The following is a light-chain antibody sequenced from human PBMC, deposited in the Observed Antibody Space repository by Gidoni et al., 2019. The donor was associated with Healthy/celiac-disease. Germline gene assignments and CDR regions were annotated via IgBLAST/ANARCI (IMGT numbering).Light chain of an antibody. CDR3: QQYNNWPPWT. CDR1: QRVSSN. CDR2: GAA. V-gene: IGKV3-15*01. Sequence: EIVMTQSPATLSVSPGERATLSYRARQRVSSNLAWYQQKPGQAPRILIYGAATRATGIPASFSGSGSGTEFTLTISSLQSEDFAVYYCQQYNNWPPWTFGQGTKVEIK. J-gene: IGKJ1*01.